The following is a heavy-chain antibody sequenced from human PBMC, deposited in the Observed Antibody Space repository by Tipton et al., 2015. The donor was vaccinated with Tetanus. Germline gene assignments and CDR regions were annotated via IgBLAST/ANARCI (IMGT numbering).Heavy chain of an antibody. Sequence: SLRLSCAASGFTFSSYAMDWVRQAPGKGLEWVAVISYDGSNKYYADSVKGRFTISRDNSKNTLYLQMNSLRAEDTAVYYCARDGGGNYYDSSGYLRAPRGMDVWGQGTTVTVSS. J-gene: IGHJ6*02. D-gene: IGHD3-22*01. V-gene: IGHV3-30*04. CDR1: GFTFSSYA. CDR3: ARDGGGNYYDSSGYLRAPRGMDV. CDR2: ISYDGSNK.